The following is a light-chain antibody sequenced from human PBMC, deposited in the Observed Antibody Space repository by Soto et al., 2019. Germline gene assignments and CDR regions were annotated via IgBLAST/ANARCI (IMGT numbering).Light chain of an antibody. Sequence: EIVMTQSPATLSVSPGERATLSCRASQSVSSSLAWYQQKTGQAPRLLIYGASTRATGIQARCSGSGSATDFTLTISILQTEDSAVYYCQHYKKWLRTFGQGKKVEIK. CDR2: GAS. J-gene: IGKJ1*01. CDR3: QHYKKWLRT. CDR1: QSVSSS. V-gene: IGKV3-15*01.